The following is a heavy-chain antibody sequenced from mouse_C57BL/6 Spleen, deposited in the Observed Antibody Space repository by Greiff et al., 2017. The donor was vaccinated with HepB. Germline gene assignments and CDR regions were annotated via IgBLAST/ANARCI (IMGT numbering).Heavy chain of an antibody. CDR2: INPSSGYT. CDR3: AREWGGGNYGY. CDR1: GYTFTSYT. J-gene: IGHJ2*01. D-gene: IGHD2-1*01. Sequence: QVQLKQSGAELARPGASVKMSCKASGYTFTSYTMHWVKQRPGQGLEWIGYINPSSGYTKYNQKFKDKATLTADKSSSTAYMQLSSLTSEDSAVYYCAREWGGGNYGYWGQGTTLTVSS. V-gene: IGHV1-4*01.